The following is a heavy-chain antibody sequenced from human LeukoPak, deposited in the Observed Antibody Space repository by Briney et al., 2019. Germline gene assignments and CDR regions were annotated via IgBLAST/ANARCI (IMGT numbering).Heavy chain of an antibody. CDR3: VKEDCSSSSCYKNYYYYMDV. Sequence: GGSLRLSCAASGFTFSSYGMHWVRQAPGKGLEWVAFIRDDGSNKYADSVKGRFTISRDNSKYTLYLQMNSLRAEDTAVYYCVKEDCSSSSCYKNYYYYMDVWGKGTTVTVSS. J-gene: IGHJ6*03. CDR2: IRDDGSNK. CDR1: GFTFSSYG. D-gene: IGHD2-2*02. V-gene: IGHV3-30*02.